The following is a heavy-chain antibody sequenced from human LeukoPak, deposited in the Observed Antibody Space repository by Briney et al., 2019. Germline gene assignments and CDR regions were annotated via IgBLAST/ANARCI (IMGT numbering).Heavy chain of an antibody. J-gene: IGHJ4*02. CDR1: GDSITTTSYY. Sequence: SETLSLTCTVSGDSITTTSYYWAWIRQPPGKGLEWIGNIFYTGSTYYSPSLESRVTISVDTSRNDISLKLRSVTAADTAVYYCVRQYYYEKFDYWGQGTLVTVSS. CDR3: VRQYYYEKFDY. D-gene: IGHD3-22*01. CDR2: IFYTGST. V-gene: IGHV4-39*01.